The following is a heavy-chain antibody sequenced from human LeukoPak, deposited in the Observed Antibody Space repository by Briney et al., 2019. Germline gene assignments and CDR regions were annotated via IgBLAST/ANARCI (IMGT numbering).Heavy chain of an antibody. CDR3: ARERGFVVVPAAIGWFDP. CDR2: IIPIFGTA. V-gene: IGHV1-69*13. J-gene: IGHJ5*02. Sequence: GASVKVSCKASGGTFSSYAISWVRQAPGQGLEWMGGIIPIFGTANYAQKFQGRVTITADESTSTAYMELSSLRSEDTAVYYCARERGFVVVPAAIGWFDPWGQGTLVTVSS. CDR1: GGTFSSYA. D-gene: IGHD2-2*01.